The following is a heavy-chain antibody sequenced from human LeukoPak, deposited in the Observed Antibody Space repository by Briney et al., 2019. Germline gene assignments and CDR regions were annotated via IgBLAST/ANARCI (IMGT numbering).Heavy chain of an antibody. D-gene: IGHD2-15*01. Sequence: GASLRLSCAASGFTFRSYAMSWVAQAPGRGLEWVSAISGSGGSTYYADSVKGRFTISRDNSKNTLYLQMSSLRAEDTALYCCAKDQGYCSGGNCYAYFFDSWGRGTLVTVSS. CDR2: ISGSGGST. CDR1: GFTFRSYA. J-gene: IGHJ4*02. V-gene: IGHV3-23*01. CDR3: AKDQGYCSGGNCYAYFFDS.